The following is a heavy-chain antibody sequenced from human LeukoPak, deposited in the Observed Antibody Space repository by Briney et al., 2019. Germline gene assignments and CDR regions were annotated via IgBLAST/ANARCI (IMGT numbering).Heavy chain of an antibody. CDR3: VKDLDFRADC. J-gene: IGHJ4*02. CDR1: GFTFSSYW. D-gene: IGHD2/OR15-2a*01. Sequence: GGSLRLSCAASGFTFSSYWMHWVRQTPGGGLVGVARINTDGTIIDYADSVQGRSTISRDNAKNTLYLQMNSLRAEDTALYYCVKDLDFRADCWGQGTLVTVSS. V-gene: IGHV3-74*01. CDR2: INTDGTII.